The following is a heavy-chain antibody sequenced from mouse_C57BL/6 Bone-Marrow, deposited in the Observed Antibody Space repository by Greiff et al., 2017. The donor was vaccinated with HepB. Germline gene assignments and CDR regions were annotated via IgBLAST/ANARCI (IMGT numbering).Heavy chain of an antibody. CDR2: INPSTGGT. CDR1: GYSFTGYY. D-gene: IGHD1-1*01. CDR3: ARSHYYYGSNY. V-gene: IGHV1-42*01. Sequence: EVKLMESGPELVKPGASVKISCKASGYSFTGYYMNWVKQSPEKSLEWIGEINPSTGGTTYNQKFKAKATLTVDKSSSTAYMQLKSLTSEDSAVYYCARSHYYYGSNYWGQGTTLTVSS. J-gene: IGHJ2*01.